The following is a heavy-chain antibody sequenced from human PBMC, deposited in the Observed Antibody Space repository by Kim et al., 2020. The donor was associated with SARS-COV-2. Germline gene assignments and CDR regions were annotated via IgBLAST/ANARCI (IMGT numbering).Heavy chain of an antibody. CDR1: GGSISSYY. J-gene: IGHJ4*01. D-gene: IGHD1-26*01. V-gene: IGHV4-59*13. Sequence: SETLSLTCTVSGGSISSYYWSWIWQPPRPGLEWVGYIYISYSTNSNPSLTRRSTISISTSKNQFPLSLNSVSATAAAVSYYYRGSSQRPLFYCWVQGTL. CDR2: IYISYST. CDR3: YRGSSQRPLFYC.